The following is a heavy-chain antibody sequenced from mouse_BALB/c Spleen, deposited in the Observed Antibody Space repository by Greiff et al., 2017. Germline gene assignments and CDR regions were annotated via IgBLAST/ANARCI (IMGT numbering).Heavy chain of an antibody. J-gene: IGHJ4*01. V-gene: IGHV5-6-5*01. CDR3: AREGLRWAMDY. Sequence: EVKLVESGGGLVKPGGSLKLSCAASGFTFSSYAMSWVRQTPEKRLEWVASISSGGSTYYPDSVKGRFTISRDNARNILYLQMSSLRSEDTAMYYCAREGLRWAMDYWGQGTSVTVSS. CDR2: ISSGGST. CDR1: GFTFSSYA. D-gene: IGHD1-1*01.